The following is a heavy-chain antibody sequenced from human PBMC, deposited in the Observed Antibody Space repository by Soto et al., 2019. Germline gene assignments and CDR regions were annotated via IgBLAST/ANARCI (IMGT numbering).Heavy chain of an antibody. Sequence: QVQLVQSGVEVEKPGASVKVSCKASGYTFTSYGISWVRQAPGQGLEWMGWISAYNGNTNYAQKFQGRVTMTTDTSTSTAYMELRSLRSDDTAVYYCARDVPTVTTGGPDYWAREPWSPSP. J-gene: IGHJ4*02. CDR2: ISAYNGNT. CDR3: ARDVPTVTTGGPDY. D-gene: IGHD4-17*01. CDR1: GYTFTSYG. V-gene: IGHV1-18*01.